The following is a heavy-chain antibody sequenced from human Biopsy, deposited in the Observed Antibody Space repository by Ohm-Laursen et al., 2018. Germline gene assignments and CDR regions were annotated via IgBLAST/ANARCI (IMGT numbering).Heavy chain of an antibody. Sequence: GTLSLTCTVSGGSLKNYYWSWIRQPAGQGLVGIGRVYTSGSTSYNPSLESRVTMSVVTSKNQFSLKVTSMTAADTALYYCARDYGLELGGLEAFDIWGQGTMVTVSS. CDR2: VYTSGST. CDR3: ARDYGLELGGLEAFDI. CDR1: GGSLKNYY. J-gene: IGHJ3*02. D-gene: IGHD1-7*01. V-gene: IGHV4-4*07.